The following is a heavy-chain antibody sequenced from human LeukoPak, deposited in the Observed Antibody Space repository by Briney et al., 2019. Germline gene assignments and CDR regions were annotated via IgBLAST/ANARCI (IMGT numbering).Heavy chain of an antibody. CDR2: ISGSGRST. D-gene: IGHD3-22*01. V-gene: IGHV3-23*01. CDR3: AKVAQITMIVVDAFDI. CDR1: GFTFSSYG. Sequence: GGSLRLSCAASGFTFSSYGMSWVRQAPGKGLEWVSAISGSGRSTYYADSVKGRFTISRDNSKNTLYLQMNSLRAEDTAVYYCAKVAQITMIVVDAFDIWGQGTVVTVSS. J-gene: IGHJ3*02.